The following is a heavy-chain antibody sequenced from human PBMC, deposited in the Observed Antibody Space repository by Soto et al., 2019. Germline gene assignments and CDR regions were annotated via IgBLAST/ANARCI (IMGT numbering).Heavy chain of an antibody. D-gene: IGHD3-10*01. CDR3: AKALLTYYYGSGSYYKHYYYYMDV. CDR1: GFTFSSYA. V-gene: IGHV3-23*01. Sequence: GGSLRLSCAASGFTFSSYAMSWVRQAPGKGLEWVSAISGSGGSTYYADSVKGRFTISRDNSKNTLYLQMNSLRAEDTAVYYCAKALLTYYYGSGSYYKHYYYYMDVWGKGTTVTVSS. CDR2: ISGSGGST. J-gene: IGHJ6*03.